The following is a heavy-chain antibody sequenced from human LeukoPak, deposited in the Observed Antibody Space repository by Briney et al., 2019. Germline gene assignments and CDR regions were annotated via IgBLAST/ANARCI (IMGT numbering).Heavy chain of an antibody. CDR2: PYSAGTT. CDR3: ARTPSGSGNFFDY. D-gene: IGHD3-10*01. J-gene: IGHJ4*02. CDR1: GFTVSTDY. Sequence: GGSLRLSCAVSGFTVSTDYMSWVRQAPGKGLEWVSIPYSAGTTYYADSVKGRFTISRDNSRNILYLQMSSLRAEDTAIYYCARTPSGSGNFFDYWGQGAPVTVSS. V-gene: IGHV3-66*01.